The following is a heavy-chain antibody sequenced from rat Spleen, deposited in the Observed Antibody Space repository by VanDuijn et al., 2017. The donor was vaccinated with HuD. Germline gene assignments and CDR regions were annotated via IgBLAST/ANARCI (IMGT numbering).Heavy chain of an antibody. CDR1: GFTFKNYW. D-gene: IGHD4-3*01. CDR2: ITNASGRT. Sequence: EVQLVESGGGLVQPGGSLKLSCVASGFTFKNYWMTWIRQAPGKGLEWVASITNASGRTYYPDSVMGRFTISRDNAKTTLYLQMDSLRSEDTATYYCTRGFGLFDYWGQGVMVTVSS. V-gene: IGHV5-31*01. J-gene: IGHJ2*01. CDR3: TRGFGLFDY.